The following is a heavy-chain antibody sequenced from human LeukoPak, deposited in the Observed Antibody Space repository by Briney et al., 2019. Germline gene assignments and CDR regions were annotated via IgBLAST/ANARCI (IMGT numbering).Heavy chain of an antibody. J-gene: IGHJ5*02. D-gene: IGHD3-10*01. CDR3: ARDRGAHGSGSRNWFDP. CDR1: GGSISSGGYY. V-gene: IGHV4-31*03. CDR2: IYYSGST. Sequence: SETLSLTCTVSGGSISSGGYYWSWIRQHPGKGLEWIGYIYYSGSTYYNPSLKSRVTISVDTSKNQFSLKLSSVTAADTAVYYCARDRGAHGSGSRNWFDPWGQGTLVTVSS.